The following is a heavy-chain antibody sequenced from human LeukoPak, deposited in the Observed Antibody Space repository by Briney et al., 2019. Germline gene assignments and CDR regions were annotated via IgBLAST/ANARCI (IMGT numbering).Heavy chain of an antibody. CDR1: GFTFSSYG. Sequence: GGSLRLSCAASGFTFSSYGMRWVRHAPGKGLEWVAVIWYDGSNKYYADSVKGRFTISRDNSKNTLYLQMNSLRAEDTAVYYCARGMGMDVWGQGTTVTVSS. V-gene: IGHV3-33*01. J-gene: IGHJ6*02. D-gene: IGHD2-8*01. CDR2: IWYDGSNK. CDR3: ARGMGMDV.